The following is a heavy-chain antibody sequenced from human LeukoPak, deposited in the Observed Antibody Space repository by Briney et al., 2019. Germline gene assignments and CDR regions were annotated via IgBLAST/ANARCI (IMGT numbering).Heavy chain of an antibody. J-gene: IGHJ4*02. V-gene: IGHV3-15*01. CDR3: TTDERAVAADDY. CDR1: GFTFSNAW. D-gene: IGHD6-19*01. CDR2: IKSKTDGGTT. Sequence: PGGFLRLSCAASGFTFSNAWMSWVRQAPGKGLEWVGRIKSKTDGGTTDYAAPVKGRFTISRDDSKNTLYLQMNSLKTEDTAVYYCTTDERAVAADDYWGQGTLVTVSS.